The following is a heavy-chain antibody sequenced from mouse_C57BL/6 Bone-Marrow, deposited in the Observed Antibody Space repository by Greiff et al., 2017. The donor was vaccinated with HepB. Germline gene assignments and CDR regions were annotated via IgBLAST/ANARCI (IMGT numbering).Heavy chain of an antibody. CDR2: INPSTGGT. Sequence: EVQLQQSGPELVKPGASVKISCKASGYSFTGYYMNWVKQSPEKSLEWIGEINPSTGGTTYNQKFKAKATLTVDKSSSTAYMQLKSLTSEDSAVYYCARWNYYGSSTFMDYWGQGTSVTVSS. V-gene: IGHV1-42*01. D-gene: IGHD1-1*01. CDR3: ARWNYYGSSTFMDY. J-gene: IGHJ4*01. CDR1: GYSFTGYY.